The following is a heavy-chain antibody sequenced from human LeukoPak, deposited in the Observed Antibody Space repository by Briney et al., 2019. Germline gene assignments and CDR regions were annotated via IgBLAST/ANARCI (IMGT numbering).Heavy chain of an antibody. CDR1: GGSISSGDYY. CDR3: ARVPPYCSSTSCYTYYYYGMDV. Sequence: PSQTLSLTCTVSGGSISSGDYYWSWIRQPPGKGLEWIGEINHSGSTNYNPSLKSRVTISVDTSKNQFSLKLSSVTAADTAVYYCARVPPYCSSTSCYTYYYYGMDVWGQGTTVTVSS. D-gene: IGHD2-2*02. V-gene: IGHV4-30-4*08. CDR2: INHSGST. J-gene: IGHJ6*02.